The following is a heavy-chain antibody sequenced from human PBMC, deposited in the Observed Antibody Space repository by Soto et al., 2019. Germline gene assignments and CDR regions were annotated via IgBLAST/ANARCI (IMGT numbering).Heavy chain of an antibody. CDR3: ARVVGALGHWFDP. V-gene: IGHV1-18*01. CDR1: GYTFTSYG. J-gene: IGHJ5*02. Sequence: GASVKVSCKASGYTFTSYGLSWVRQAPGQGLEWMGRISAYNYNTNYAQKLQGRVTMTTDTSTSTAYMELRSLRSDDTAVYYCARVVGALGHWFDPWSQGTLVTVSS. D-gene: IGHD1-26*01. CDR2: ISAYNYNT.